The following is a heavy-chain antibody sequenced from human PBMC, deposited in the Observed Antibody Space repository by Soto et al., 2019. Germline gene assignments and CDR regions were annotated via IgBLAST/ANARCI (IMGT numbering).Heavy chain of an antibody. V-gene: IGHV4-34*01. CDR2: INHSGST. CDR3: AIVSGWYKIWDY. CDR1: GGSFSGYY. J-gene: IGHJ4*02. D-gene: IGHD6-19*01. Sequence: QVQLQQWGAGLLKPSETLSLTCAVYGGSFSGYYWSWIRQPPGKGLEWIGEINHSGSTNYNPSLKSRFTISVDTSKNQFSLKLSSVTAADTAVYYCAIVSGWYKIWDYWGQGTLVTVSS.